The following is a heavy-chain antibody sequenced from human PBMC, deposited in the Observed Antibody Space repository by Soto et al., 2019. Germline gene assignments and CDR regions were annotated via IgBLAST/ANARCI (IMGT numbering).Heavy chain of an antibody. CDR1: GFTLSSYS. CDR3: ASHQRYGDYLSEYFRH. D-gene: IGHD4-17*01. Sequence: PGGSLRLSCVASGFTLSSYSMNWVRQAPGKGLEWVSYISSSGSTIRYADSVKGRFTISRDNAQNSLNLQMNSLRADDTAVYYCASHQRYGDYLSEYFRHWGQGTLVTVSS. V-gene: IGHV3-48*01. CDR2: ISSSGSTI. J-gene: IGHJ1*01.